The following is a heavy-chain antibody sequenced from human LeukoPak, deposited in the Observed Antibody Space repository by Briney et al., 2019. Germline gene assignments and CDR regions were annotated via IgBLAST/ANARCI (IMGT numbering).Heavy chain of an antibody. V-gene: IGHV3-21*01. Sequence: GGSLRLSCAASGFTFSSYAMSWVRQAPGKGLEWVSSISSSSSYIYYADSVKGRFTISRDNAKNSLYLQMNSLRAEDTAVYYCARVLVRLGELSSDYWGQGTLVTVSS. CDR3: ARVLVRLGELSSDY. CDR1: GFTFSSYA. J-gene: IGHJ4*02. CDR2: ISSSSSYI. D-gene: IGHD3-16*02.